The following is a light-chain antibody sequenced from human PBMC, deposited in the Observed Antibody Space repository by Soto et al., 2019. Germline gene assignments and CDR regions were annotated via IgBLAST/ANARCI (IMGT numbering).Light chain of an antibody. CDR2: YDD. CDR3: AAWDDSLNGTV. V-gene: IGLV1-36*01. CDR1: SSNIGSTG. J-gene: IGLJ2*01. Sequence: QSVLTQPPSVSEAPRQRVTISCSGSSSNIGSTGVSWYQQLPGKAPKLLIYYDDLLPSGVSARFSGSKSGTSASLAISGLQSEDEGDYYCAAWDDSLNGTVFGGGTKVTVL.